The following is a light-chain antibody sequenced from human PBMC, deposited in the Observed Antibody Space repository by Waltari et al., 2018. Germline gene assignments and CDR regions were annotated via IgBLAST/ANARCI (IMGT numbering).Light chain of an antibody. V-gene: IGKV3-20*01. CDR2: GAS. Sequence: EIVLTQFPGTLSLSPGERATLSCRASETIDNNFLALYQHKPGQAPSLLIYGASRRATDIPDRFSGGGSGTDFTLTISSLEPDDFALYYCQQYGNSPPWTFGQGTKVEIK. CDR1: ETIDNNF. J-gene: IGKJ1*01. CDR3: QQYGNSPPWT.